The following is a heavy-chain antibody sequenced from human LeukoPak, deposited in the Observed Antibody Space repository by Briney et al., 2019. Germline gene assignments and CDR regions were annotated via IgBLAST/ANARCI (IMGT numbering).Heavy chain of an antibody. V-gene: IGHV4-39*07. CDR3: ARDEGKDSSSWYPNFFQH. Sequence: PSETLSLTCTVSGGSISSSSYYWGWIRQPPGKGLEWIGSIYYSGSTYYNPSLKSRVTISVDTSKNQFSLKLSSVTAADTAVYYCARDEGKDSSSWYPNFFQHWGQGTLVTVSS. D-gene: IGHD6-13*01. CDR1: GGSISSSSYY. CDR2: IYYSGST. J-gene: IGHJ1*01.